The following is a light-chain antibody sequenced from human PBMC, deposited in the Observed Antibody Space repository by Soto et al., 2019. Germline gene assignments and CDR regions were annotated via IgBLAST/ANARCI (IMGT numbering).Light chain of an antibody. J-gene: IGLJ3*02. CDR2: GNN. CDR3: QSFDSSPSAWV. Sequence: QSVLTQPPSVSGAPGQRVTVSCTGISSNIGAGYDVHWYQQLPGTAPKLLIYGNNNRPSGVPDRFSGSKSGTSASLAITGLQAEDEADYLCQSFDSSPSAWVFGGGTKLTVL. CDR1: SSNIGAGYD. V-gene: IGLV1-40*01.